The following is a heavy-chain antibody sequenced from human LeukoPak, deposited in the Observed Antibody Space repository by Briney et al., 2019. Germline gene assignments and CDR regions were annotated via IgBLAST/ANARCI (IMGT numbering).Heavy chain of an antibody. CDR1: GFTFSDHY. J-gene: IGHJ4*02. D-gene: IGHD3-3*01. CDR3: AKHDFWSGYYQYYFDY. CDR2: ISGSGGST. V-gene: IGHV3-23*01. Sequence: PGGSLRLSCAASGFTFSDHYMSWIRQAPGKGLEWVSAISGSGGSTYYADSVKGRFTISRDNSKNTLYLQMNSLRAEDTAVYYCAKHDFWSGYYQYYFDYWGQGTLVTVSS.